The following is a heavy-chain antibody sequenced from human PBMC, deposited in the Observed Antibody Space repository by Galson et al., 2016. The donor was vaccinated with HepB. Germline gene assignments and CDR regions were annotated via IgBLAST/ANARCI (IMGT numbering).Heavy chain of an antibody. CDR1: DFTFSGRW. D-gene: IGHD2-21*02. J-gene: IGHJ6*02. CDR3: TRDDSYGLDV. V-gene: IGHV3-74*01. Sequence: SLRLSCAASDFTFSGRWMHWVRQVPGKGLVWVSYINADGTSTTYADPVKGRFTISRDNAKNTVHLQMNSLRAEDTAIYYCTRDDSYGLDVWGQGTTVTVSS. CDR2: INADGTST.